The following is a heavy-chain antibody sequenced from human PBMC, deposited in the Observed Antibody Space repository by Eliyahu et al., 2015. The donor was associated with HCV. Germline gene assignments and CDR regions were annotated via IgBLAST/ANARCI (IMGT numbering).Heavy chain of an antibody. J-gene: IGHJ1*01. Sequence: QVQLEQSGAEVKKPGSSVKVSCKASGGPFRTLSINWVRQAPGQGLEWMGRILPVFGSSNYAQKFQGRVSITADESTATAYLELNSLTSDDTAIFYCATVRASVTHRAEYFQHWGQGTLVTVS. V-gene: IGHV1-69*01. D-gene: IGHD5/OR15-5a*01. CDR1: GGPFRTLS. CDR3: ATVRASVTHRAEYFQH. CDR2: ILPVFGSS.